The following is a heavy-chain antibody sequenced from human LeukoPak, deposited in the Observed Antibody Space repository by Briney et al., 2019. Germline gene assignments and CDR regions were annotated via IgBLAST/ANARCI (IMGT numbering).Heavy chain of an antibody. V-gene: IGHV3-53*01. Sequence: PGGSLRLSCAASGFTVSNNYMSWVRQAPGKGLEWVSVIYSGGSTYYADSVKGRFTISRDNSKNTLYLQMNSLRVEDTAVYYCAVADFWSGSYSSSFDYWGQGTLVTVSS. J-gene: IGHJ4*02. D-gene: IGHD3-3*01. CDR3: AVADFWSGSYSSSFDY. CDR2: IYSGGST. CDR1: GFTVSNNY.